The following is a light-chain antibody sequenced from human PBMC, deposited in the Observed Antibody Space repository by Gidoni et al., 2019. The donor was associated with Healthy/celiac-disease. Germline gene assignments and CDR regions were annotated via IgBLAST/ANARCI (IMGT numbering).Light chain of an antibody. Sequence: SYVLTQPRSVSVAPGQTARITCGGNNIGSKSVHWYQQKPGQAPVLVVYDDSERPSGIPGRFSVSNSGSTATLPICRVETVDGADYYCQVWDSSSAQVVFGGGTKLTVL. CDR2: DDS. CDR1: NIGSKS. J-gene: IGLJ2*01. V-gene: IGLV3-21*02. CDR3: QVWDSSSAQVV.